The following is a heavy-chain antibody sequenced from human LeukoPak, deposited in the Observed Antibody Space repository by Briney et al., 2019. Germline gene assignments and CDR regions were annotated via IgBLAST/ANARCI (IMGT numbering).Heavy chain of an antibody. D-gene: IGHD1-26*01. Sequence: GRSLRLSCAASGFTFSSYAMHWVRQAPGKGLEWVAVISYDGSNKYYADSVKGRFTISRDNSKNTPYLQMNSLRAEDTAVYYCARDGSWWELHSYYFDYWGQGTLVTVSS. J-gene: IGHJ4*02. CDR1: GFTFSSYA. CDR3: ARDGSWWELHSYYFDY. CDR2: ISYDGSNK. V-gene: IGHV3-30-3*01.